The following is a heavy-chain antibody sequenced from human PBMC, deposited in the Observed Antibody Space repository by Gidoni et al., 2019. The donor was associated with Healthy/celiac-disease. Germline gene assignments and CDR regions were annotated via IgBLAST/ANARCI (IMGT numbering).Heavy chain of an antibody. CDR2: ISSSSSYT. D-gene: IGHD2-8*01. J-gene: IGHJ6*02. CDR1: GFTFSDYY. V-gene: IGHV3-11*06. CDR3: ARAVYAMDYYYYGMDV. Sequence: QVQLVESGGVLVKPGGSLRLSCAASGFTFSDYYMSWIRQAPGKGLEWVSYISSSSSYTNYADSVKGRFTISRDNAKNSLYLQMNSLRAEDTAVYYCARAVYAMDYYYYGMDVWGQGTTVTVSS.